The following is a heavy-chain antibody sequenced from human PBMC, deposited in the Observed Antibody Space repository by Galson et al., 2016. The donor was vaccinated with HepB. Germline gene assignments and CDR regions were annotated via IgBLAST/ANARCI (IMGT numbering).Heavy chain of an antibody. J-gene: IGHJ6*03. Sequence: SLRLSCAASGFTSSDYYMSWIRQAPGKGLEWVAYISSSSRYTNQADSVKGRFTISRDNAKKSLYLQMNSLRAEDTAVYYCARVSVAEYYYYYMDVWGKGTTVTVSS. D-gene: IGHD6-19*01. CDR2: ISSSSRYT. CDR1: GFTSSDYY. CDR3: ARVSVAEYYYYYMDV. V-gene: IGHV3-11*06.